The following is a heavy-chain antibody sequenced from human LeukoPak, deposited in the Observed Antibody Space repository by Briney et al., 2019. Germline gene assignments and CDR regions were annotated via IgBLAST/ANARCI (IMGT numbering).Heavy chain of an antibody. Sequence: GGSLRLSCLASGFTFSDYYMSWIRQAPGKGLEWVSYISSSSSYTNYADSVKGRFTISRDNAKNSLYLQMNSLRAEDTAVYYCARARWWSSSSPMGVWGQGTMVTVSS. CDR2: ISSSSSYT. V-gene: IGHV3-11*06. D-gene: IGHD6-6*01. CDR3: ARARWWSSSSPMGV. CDR1: GFTFSDYY. J-gene: IGHJ3*01.